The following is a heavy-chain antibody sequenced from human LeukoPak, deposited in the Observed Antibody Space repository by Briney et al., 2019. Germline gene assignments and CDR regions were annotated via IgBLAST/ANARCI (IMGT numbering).Heavy chain of an antibody. CDR1: GGSINTYY. Sequence: ASETLSLTCTVSGGSINTYYWSWIRQPPGKGLEWIGYMYNSVSTNYNPSLKSRVTISVETSKNQFSLKLSSVTAADTAVYYCVGYGSGTYRGWFDPWGQGTLVTVS. D-gene: IGHD3-10*01. V-gene: IGHV4-59*08. CDR2: MYNSVST. CDR3: VGYGSGTYRGWFDP. J-gene: IGHJ5*02.